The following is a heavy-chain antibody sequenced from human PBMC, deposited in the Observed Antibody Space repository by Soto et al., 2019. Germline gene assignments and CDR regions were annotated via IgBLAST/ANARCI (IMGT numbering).Heavy chain of an antibody. V-gene: IGHV5-51*01. J-gene: IGHJ6*02. CDR1: GYSFTSYW. D-gene: IGHD6-19*01. CDR2: IYPGDSDT. Sequence: GESLKISCKGSGYSFTSYWIGWVRQMPGKGLEWMGIIYPGDSDTRYSPSFQGQVTISADKSISTAYLQWSSLKASDTAMYYCARTLVAGRFYYYYYGMDVWGQGTTVTVSS. CDR3: ARTLVAGRFYYYYYGMDV.